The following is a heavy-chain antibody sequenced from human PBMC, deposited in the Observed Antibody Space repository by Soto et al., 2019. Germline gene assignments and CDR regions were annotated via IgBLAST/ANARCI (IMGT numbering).Heavy chain of an antibody. Sequence: PGVTRRLSCSPSAFPLSSYGMHWCRKAPGKGLEWVAGTSYADTDQYYADSVKGRFTIDRDNSKNTLFLQVNSLSADDSAVYFCARGYYGDLALPRTAPPRYGMDVWGQGTTVTVSS. CDR3: ARGYYGDLALPRTAPPRYGMDV. CDR1: AFPLSSYG. J-gene: IGHJ6*02. CDR2: TSYADTDQ. D-gene: IGHD2-15*01. V-gene: IGHV3-30*03.